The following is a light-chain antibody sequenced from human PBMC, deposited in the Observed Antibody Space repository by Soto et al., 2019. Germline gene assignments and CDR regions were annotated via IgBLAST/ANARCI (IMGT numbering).Light chain of an antibody. Sequence: DIQMTQSPSSLSASVGDRVTITCRASQSISSYLNWYQQKPGKAPKLLIYAASSLQSGVPSRFSGSGSGTDFTLIISSLHPEDFATYYCQQSYSTPLFTFGPGTKVDIK. CDR3: QQSYSTPLFT. CDR1: QSISSY. J-gene: IGKJ3*01. V-gene: IGKV1-39*01. CDR2: AAS.